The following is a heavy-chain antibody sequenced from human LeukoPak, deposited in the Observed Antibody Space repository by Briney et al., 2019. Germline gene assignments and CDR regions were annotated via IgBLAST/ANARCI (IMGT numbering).Heavy chain of an antibody. Sequence: SETLSLTCAVYGGSFSGYYWSWIRQPPGKGLEWIGEINHSGSTNYNPSLKSRVTISVDTSKNQFSLKLSSVTAADTAVYYCARLRNSSGQYYYYYMDVWGKGTTVTISS. D-gene: IGHD6-19*01. V-gene: IGHV4-34*01. CDR2: INHSGST. CDR3: ARLRNSSGQYYYYYMDV. CDR1: GGSFSGYY. J-gene: IGHJ6*03.